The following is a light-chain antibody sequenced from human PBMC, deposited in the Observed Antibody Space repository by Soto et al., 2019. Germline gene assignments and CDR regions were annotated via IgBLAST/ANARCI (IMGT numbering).Light chain of an antibody. CDR3: SSYTSSSTPYV. Sequence: QSVLSQPASVSGSPGQSITISCTGTSSDVGGFEYVSWYQHQPGKAPKLIIYDVTKRPSGVSNRFSGSKSGNTASLTISGLQAEDEADYYCSSYTSSSTPYVFGTGTKVTVL. J-gene: IGLJ1*01. CDR2: DVT. V-gene: IGLV2-14*01. CDR1: SSDVGGFEY.